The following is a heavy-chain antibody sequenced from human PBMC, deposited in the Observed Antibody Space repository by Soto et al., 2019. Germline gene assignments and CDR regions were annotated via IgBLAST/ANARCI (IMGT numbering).Heavy chain of an antibody. CDR3: AREVATIRGYYYYGMDV. V-gene: IGHV6-1*01. Sequence: SETLSLTCAISGDSVSSNSAAWNWIRQSPSRGLEWLGRTYYRSKWYNDYAVSVKSRITINPGTSKNQFSLQLNSVTPEDTAVYYCAREVATIRGYYYYGMDVWGQGTTVTVSS. CDR2: TYYRSKWYN. CDR1: GDSVSSNSAA. J-gene: IGHJ6*02. D-gene: IGHD5-12*01.